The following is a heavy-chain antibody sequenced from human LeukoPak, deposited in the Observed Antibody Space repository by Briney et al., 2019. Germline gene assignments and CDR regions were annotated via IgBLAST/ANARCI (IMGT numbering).Heavy chain of an antibody. D-gene: IGHD4-17*01. J-gene: IGHJ4*02. CDR1: GYTLTELS. Sequence: ASVTVSCKVSGYTLTELSMHWVRQAPGKGLEWMGGFDPEDGETIYAQKFQGRVTMTEDTSTDTAYMELSSLRSEDTAVYYCATTAGDYGDRLRYDYWGQGTLVTVSS. V-gene: IGHV1-24*01. CDR3: ATTAGDYGDRLRYDY. CDR2: FDPEDGET.